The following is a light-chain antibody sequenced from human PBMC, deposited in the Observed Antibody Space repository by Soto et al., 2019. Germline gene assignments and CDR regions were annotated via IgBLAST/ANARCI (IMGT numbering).Light chain of an antibody. CDR3: QQRSNWST. J-gene: IGKJ5*01. Sequence: EIVLTQSPGTLSLSPGERATLSCRSSQSISSTYLTWYHQRPGQAPRLLIYDASRRATGIPDRFSGSGSGTDFTLTISSLEPEDFAVYYCQQRSNWSTFGQGTRLEIK. CDR1: QSISSTY. CDR2: DAS. V-gene: IGKV3D-20*02.